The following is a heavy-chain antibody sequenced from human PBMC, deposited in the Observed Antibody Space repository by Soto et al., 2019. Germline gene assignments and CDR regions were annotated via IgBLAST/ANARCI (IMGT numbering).Heavy chain of an antibody. J-gene: IGHJ4*02. CDR1: GFTFSRSG. D-gene: IGHD3-10*01. V-gene: IGHV3-48*01. CDR3: AGEEDFAFGY. Sequence: EVQLVESGGGLVQPGESLRLSCAASGFTFSRSGMNWVRQAPGKGLEWVSYISSDSFTKYYGDSVKGRFTLSIDNAKNSLYLQMDSLRGEETAVYYCAGEEDFAFGYWGQGTLVTVSS. CDR2: ISSDSFTK.